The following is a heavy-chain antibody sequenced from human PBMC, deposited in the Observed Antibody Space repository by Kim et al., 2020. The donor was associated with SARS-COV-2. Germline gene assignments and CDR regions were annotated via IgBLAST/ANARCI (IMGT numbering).Heavy chain of an antibody. CDR3: ARGAYGDY. CDR2: ISDSGTTR. Sequence: GGSLRLSCTASGFTFSDYYMTWVRQAPGKGLEWVSYISDSGTTRHHAESVRGRFTITRDSASESVYLQMNGLRVEDTAVYYCARGAYGDYWGQGTPVTVSS. CDR1: GFTFSDYY. D-gene: IGHD3-10*01. J-gene: IGHJ4*02. V-gene: IGHV3-11*04.